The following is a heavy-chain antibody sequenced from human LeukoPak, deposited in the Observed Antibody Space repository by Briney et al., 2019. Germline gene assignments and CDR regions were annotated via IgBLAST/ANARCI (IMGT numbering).Heavy chain of an antibody. Sequence: SETLSLTCTVSGGSISSGGYYWSWIRQPPGKGLEWIGNIHHSGSTYYNPSLKSRVTISVDTSKNQLSLKLSSVTAADTAVYYCARHDPIVGTPDAFDIWGQGTMVTVSS. J-gene: IGHJ3*02. CDR1: GGSISSGGYY. D-gene: IGHD1-26*01. CDR2: IHHSGST. CDR3: ARHDPIVGTPDAFDI. V-gene: IGHV4-39*01.